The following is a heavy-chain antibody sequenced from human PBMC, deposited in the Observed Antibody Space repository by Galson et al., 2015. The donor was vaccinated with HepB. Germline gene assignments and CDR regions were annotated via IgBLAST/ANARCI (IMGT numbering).Heavy chain of an antibody. V-gene: IGHV1-69*06. CDR1: GGTFSSYA. Sequence: SVKVSCKASGGTFSSYAISWVRQAPGQGLEWMGGIIPIFGTANYAQKFQGRVTITADKSTSTAYMELSSLRSEDTAVYYCARGYGILTGYYFYYYYGMDVWGQGTTVTVSS. J-gene: IGHJ6*02. CDR2: IIPIFGTA. D-gene: IGHD3-9*01. CDR3: ARGYGILTGYYFYYYYGMDV.